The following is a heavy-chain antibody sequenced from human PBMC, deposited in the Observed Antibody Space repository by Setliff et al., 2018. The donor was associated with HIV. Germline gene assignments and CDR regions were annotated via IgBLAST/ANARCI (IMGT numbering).Heavy chain of an antibody. D-gene: IGHD3-10*01. V-gene: IGHV1-2*02. CDR1: GYTFTGHY. CDR2: VNPNSGDA. J-gene: IGHJ6*02. CDR3: ARNFGLSPSGKYYYYYGMDI. Sequence: RASVKVSCKASGYTFTGHYLHWVRQAPGQGLEWLGWVNPNSGDAIYAQNFQGRVIMTRDTSINAAYMELRGLRSDDTAVYYCARNFGLSPSGKYYYYYGMDIWGQGTTVTVSS.